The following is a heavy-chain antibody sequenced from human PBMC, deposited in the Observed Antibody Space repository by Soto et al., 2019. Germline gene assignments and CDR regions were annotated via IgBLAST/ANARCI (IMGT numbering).Heavy chain of an antibody. D-gene: IGHD5-18*01. CDR2: ISSSSSTI. Sequence: EVQLVESGGGLVQPGGSLRLSCAASGFTFSSYSMNWVRQAPGKGLEWVSYISSSSSTIYYADSVKGRFTISRDNAKNSLYLQLNSLRDEDTAVYYCARSGYSYGRVWYFDYWGQGTLVTVSS. J-gene: IGHJ4*02. CDR3: ARSGYSYGRVWYFDY. V-gene: IGHV3-48*02. CDR1: GFTFSSYS.